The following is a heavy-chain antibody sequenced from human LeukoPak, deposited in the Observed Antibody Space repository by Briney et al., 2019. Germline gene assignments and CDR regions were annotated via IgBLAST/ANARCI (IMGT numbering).Heavy chain of an antibody. CDR3: ARRGPHGDCDY. J-gene: IGHJ4*02. D-gene: IGHD4-17*01. Sequence: SSETLCLTCTVSGGSISSSSYYWGWIRQPPGKGLEWIGSIYYSGSTYYNPSLKSRVTISVDTSKNQFSLKLSSVTAADTAVYYCARRGPHGDCDYWGQGTLVTVSS. V-gene: IGHV4-39*01. CDR2: IYYSGST. CDR1: GGSISSSSYY.